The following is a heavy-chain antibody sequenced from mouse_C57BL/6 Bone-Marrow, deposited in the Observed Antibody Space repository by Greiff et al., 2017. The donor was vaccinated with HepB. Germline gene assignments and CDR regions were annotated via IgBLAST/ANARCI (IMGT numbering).Heavy chain of an antibody. Sequence: QVQLQQSGPELVKPGASVKLSCKASGYTFTSYDINWVKQRPGQGLEWIGWIYPRDGSTKYNEKFKGNATLTVDTSSSTAYMELHRLTSEDSAVYFCARDLYGYDGYAMDYWGQGTSVTVSS. CDR3: ARDLYGYDGYAMDY. V-gene: IGHV1-85*01. CDR1: GYTFTSYD. CDR2: IYPRDGST. D-gene: IGHD2-2*01. J-gene: IGHJ4*01.